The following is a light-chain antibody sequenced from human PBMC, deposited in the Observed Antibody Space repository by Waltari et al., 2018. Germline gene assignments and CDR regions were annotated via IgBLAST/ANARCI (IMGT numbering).Light chain of an antibody. CDR3: SSYAGSSKGV. Sequence: QSALTQPASVSGSPGQSITISCPGTSSGVGTYKRVSWYQPHPGKAPKLMIYAVSKRPSGVSDRFSGSKSGDMASLTISGLQPEDEAEYFCSSYAGSSKGVFGGGTKVTVL. CDR1: SSGVGTYKR. CDR2: AVS. J-gene: IGLJ2*01. V-gene: IGLV2-23*02.